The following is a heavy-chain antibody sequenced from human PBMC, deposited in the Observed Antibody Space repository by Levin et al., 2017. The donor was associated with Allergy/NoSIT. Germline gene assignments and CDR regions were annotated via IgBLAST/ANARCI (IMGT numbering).Heavy chain of an antibody. CDR2: IYHSGTT. CDR3: ARGSFLDTTRGDYYYYYMDV. Sequence: GSLRLSCAVSGDSISNNNWWSWVRQPPGKGLEWIGEIYHSGTTNYNPSLKSRVTMSVDKSKNQFSLNLSSVTAADTAVYYCARGSFLDTTRGDYYYYYMDVWGKGTTVTVSS. V-gene: IGHV4-4*02. D-gene: IGHD2/OR15-2a*01. CDR1: GDSISNNNW. J-gene: IGHJ6*03.